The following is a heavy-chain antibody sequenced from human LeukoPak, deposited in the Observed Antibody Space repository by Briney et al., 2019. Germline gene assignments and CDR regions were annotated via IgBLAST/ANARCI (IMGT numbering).Heavy chain of an antibody. Sequence: SETLSLTCAFYGASFSGYYWRWIRQPPGKGLEWVGEINHSGITTYNPSLKSRVTISVDTSKKQFSLKLNSVTAADTAVYYCAISHKWLLLDYWGQGTLVTVSS. CDR3: AISHKWLLLDY. D-gene: IGHD2-15*01. V-gene: IGHV4-34*01. J-gene: IGHJ4*02. CDR1: GASFSGYY. CDR2: INHSGIT.